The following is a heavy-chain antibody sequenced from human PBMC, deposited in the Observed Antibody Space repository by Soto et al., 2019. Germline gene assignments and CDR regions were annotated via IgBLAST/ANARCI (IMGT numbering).Heavy chain of an antibody. V-gene: IGHV4-31*03. Sequence: SETLSLTCSVSGGSISRGGYYWSWIRQHPGRGLEWIGYIYYSGNTYYNPSLKSRVTISVDTPKNQFSLKLSAVTAADTAVYYCARGRVGATTDYFDYWGQGTLVTVSS. J-gene: IGHJ4*02. CDR3: ARGRVGATTDYFDY. CDR1: GGSISRGGYY. CDR2: IYYSGNT. D-gene: IGHD1-26*01.